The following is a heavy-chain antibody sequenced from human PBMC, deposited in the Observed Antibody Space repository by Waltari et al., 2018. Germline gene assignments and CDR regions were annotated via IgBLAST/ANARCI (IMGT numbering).Heavy chain of an antibody. D-gene: IGHD3-3*01. J-gene: IGHJ4*02. Sequence: QVQLQQWGAGLLKPSETLSLTCAVYGGSFSGYYWSWIRQPPGKGLEWIGEINHSGRTNYDPTLKSRVTISVDTSKNQFSLKLSSVTAADTAVYYCARAAQYDFWSGYYSYFDYWGQGTLVTVSS. CDR3: ARAAQYDFWSGYYSYFDY. CDR2: INHSGRT. CDR1: GGSFSGYY. V-gene: IGHV4-34*01.